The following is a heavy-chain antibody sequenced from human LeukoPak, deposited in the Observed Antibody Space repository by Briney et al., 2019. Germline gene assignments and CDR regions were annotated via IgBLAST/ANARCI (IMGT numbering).Heavy chain of an antibody. D-gene: IGHD3-10*01. J-gene: IGHJ5*02. CDR2: IYYSGSS. CDR1: GAGDSIISYF. V-gene: IGHV4-59*01. CDR3: AIYGAGSFLRLFDP. Sequence: SETLSLTCTVSGAGDSIISYFWSSVRQPPGKVLESNRFIYYSGSSNYNPSLKTRVTISVHTSKNQFSLKLTSVTAADTAVYYCAIYGAGSFLRLFDPWGEGTLVTVSS.